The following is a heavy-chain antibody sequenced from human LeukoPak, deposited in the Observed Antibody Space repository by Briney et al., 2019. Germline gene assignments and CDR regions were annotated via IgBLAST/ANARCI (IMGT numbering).Heavy chain of an antibody. D-gene: IGHD4-17*01. CDR2: MNPNSGNT. CDR3: AILCVPDYGAIPLDY. CDR1: GYTFTSYD. J-gene: IGHJ4*02. Sequence: ASVKVSCKAPGYTFTSYDINWVRQATGQGLEWMGWMNPNSGNTGYAQKFQGRVTMTRNTSISTAYMELSSLRSEDTAVYYCAILCVPDYGAIPLDYWGQGTLVAVSS. V-gene: IGHV1-8*01.